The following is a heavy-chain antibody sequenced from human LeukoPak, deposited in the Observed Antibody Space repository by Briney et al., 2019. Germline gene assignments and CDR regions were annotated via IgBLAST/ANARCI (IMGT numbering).Heavy chain of an antibody. V-gene: IGHV3-20*04. D-gene: IGHD2-15*01. CDR1: GFTFDNYG. J-gene: IGHJ4*02. Sequence: PGGSLRLSCAASGFTFDNYGMSWVRQVPGKGLEWVSGINWDGGSTGYADSVKGRFTISRDNAKNSLYVQMNSLRAEDTALYYWARTRGPVVGTNYFDYWGQGTRVNGSS. CDR2: INWDGGST. CDR3: ARTRGPVVGTNYFDY.